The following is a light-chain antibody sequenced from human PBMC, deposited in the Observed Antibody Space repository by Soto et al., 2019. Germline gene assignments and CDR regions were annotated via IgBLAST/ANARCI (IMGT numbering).Light chain of an antibody. J-gene: IGKJ4*01. Sequence: EIVLTQSPATLSLSPGERATLSCRAGQSISDYLAWYQQRPGQAPRLLIFDASNRATGVPDRFSGGGSGTDFTLIISSLEPEDFAVYYCQLRVNWPPTFGGGTKVEI. V-gene: IGKV3-11*01. CDR3: QLRVNWPPT. CDR1: QSISDY. CDR2: DAS.